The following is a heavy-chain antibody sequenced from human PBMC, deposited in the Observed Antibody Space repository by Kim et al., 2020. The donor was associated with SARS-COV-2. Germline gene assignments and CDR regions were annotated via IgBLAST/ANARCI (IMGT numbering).Heavy chain of an antibody. D-gene: IGHD1-1*01. J-gene: IGHJ6*02. CDR1: GGSISSGGYY. Sequence: SETLSLTCTVSGGSISSGGYYWSWIRQHPGKGLEWIGYIYYSGSTYYNPSLKSRVTISVDTSKNQFSLKLSSVTAADTAVYYCAREVTTGTTAYYYYGMDVCGQGTTVTVSS. CDR3: AREVTTGTTAYYYYGMDV. V-gene: IGHV4-31*03. CDR2: IYYSGST.